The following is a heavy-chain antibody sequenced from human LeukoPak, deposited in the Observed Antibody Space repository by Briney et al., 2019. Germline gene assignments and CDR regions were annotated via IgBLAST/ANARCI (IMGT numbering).Heavy chain of an antibody. V-gene: IGHV3-48*01. CDR3: ARQSRGWFDY. Sequence: GGSLRLSCAASGFTFSSYSMNWVRQAPGKGLEWVSYISGYSSTIYYADSVKGRFTISRDNAKNSLYLQMNSLRAEDTAVYYCARQSRGWFDYWGQGTLVTVSS. CDR2: ISGYSSTI. CDR1: GFTFSSYS. D-gene: IGHD5-24*01. J-gene: IGHJ4*02.